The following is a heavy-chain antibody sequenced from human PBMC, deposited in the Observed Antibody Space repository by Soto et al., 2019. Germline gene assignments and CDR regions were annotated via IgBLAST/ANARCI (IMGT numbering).Heavy chain of an antibody. V-gene: IGHV1-8*01. CDR3: STRGRDGWYAGFF. CDR1: GYTFTDYD. J-gene: IGHJ4*02. Sequence: QVPLVQSGAEVKTPGASVKVSCKASGYTFTDYDITWVRQAPGQGLEWVGRMNPSSGKTDYAQNFPARGTMTRDTSISTAYLDLSNLGYEDTGVCYWSTRGRDGWYAGFFWGQGTVVTVAS. D-gene: IGHD6-19*01. CDR2: MNPSSGKT.